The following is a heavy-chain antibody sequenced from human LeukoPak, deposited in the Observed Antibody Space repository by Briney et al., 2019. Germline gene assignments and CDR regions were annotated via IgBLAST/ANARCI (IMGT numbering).Heavy chain of an antibody. J-gene: IGHJ4*02. D-gene: IGHD2-21*02. CDR1: GGSINSYY. Sequence: SETLSLTCTVSGGSINSYYWTWIRQPPGKGLEWIGYIYYSGSTNYTPSLKSRVTISVDTSKNQSSLKLSSVTAAYTAVYYCARFTHCGGDCYALDYWGQGTLVTVSS. V-gene: IGHV4-59*01. CDR2: IYYSGST. CDR3: ARFTHCGGDCYALDY.